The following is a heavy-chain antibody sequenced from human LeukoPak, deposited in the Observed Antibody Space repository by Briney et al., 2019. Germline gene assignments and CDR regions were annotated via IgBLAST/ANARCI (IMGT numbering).Heavy chain of an antibody. CDR3: ARGGSGGCRLGPTCAFDP. D-gene: IGHD1-26*01. CDR2: TYYRSKWSN. V-gene: IGHV6-1*01. Sequence: SQTLSLTFAISGDSVSSNSGAWNWIRQSPSRGLEWLGRTYYRSKWSNDYAVSVRSRIIINADTSKNQFSLQLNSVTPEDTAVYYCARGGSGGCRLGPTCAFDPWGQGTLVTVSA. J-gene: IGHJ5*02. CDR1: GDSVSSNSGA.